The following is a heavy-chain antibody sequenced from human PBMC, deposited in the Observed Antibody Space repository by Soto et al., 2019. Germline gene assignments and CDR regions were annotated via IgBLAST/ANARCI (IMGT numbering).Heavy chain of an antibody. V-gene: IGHV3-21*01. CDR3: ARPIAVAAQDAFDI. CDR1: GFTFSSYS. Sequence: EVQLVESGGGLVKPGGSLRLSCAASGFTFSSYSMNWVRQAPGKGLEWVSSISSSSSYIYYADSAKGRFTISRDNAKNSLYLQMNSLRAEDTAVYYCARPIAVAAQDAFDIWGQGTMVTVSS. CDR2: ISSSSSYI. D-gene: IGHD6-19*01. J-gene: IGHJ3*02.